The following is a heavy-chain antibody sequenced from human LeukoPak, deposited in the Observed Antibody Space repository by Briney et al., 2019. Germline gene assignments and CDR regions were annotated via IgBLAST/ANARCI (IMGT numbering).Heavy chain of an antibody. CDR1: GFTFDDYG. CDR2: IIWSGGST. D-gene: IGHD3-10*01. CDR3: ARDDYGSGSWHDS. J-gene: IGHJ4*02. V-gene: IGHV3-20*04. Sequence: GGSLRLSCAASGFTFDDYGMSWVRQAPGKGLEWVSGIIWSGGSTGYADSVKGQFTISRDNAKNSLYLQMNSLRAEDTALYYCARDDYGSGSWHDSWGQGTLVTVSS.